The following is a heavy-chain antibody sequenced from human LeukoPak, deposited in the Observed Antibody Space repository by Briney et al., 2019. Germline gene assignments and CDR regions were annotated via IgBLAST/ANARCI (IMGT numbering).Heavy chain of an antibody. CDR3: ARLTKVYSSGWYYRNSFSY. J-gene: IGHJ4*02. V-gene: IGHV3-23*01. Sequence: GGSLRLSCAVSGFTFSSYAMNWVRQAPGKGLEWVSAISGSGGGSGGSTLYADSVKGRFTISRDNAKNSLYLQMNSRRAEDTAVYYCARLTKVYSSGWYYRNSFSYWGQGTLVTVSS. CDR1: GFTFSSYA. CDR2: ISGSGGGSGGST. D-gene: IGHD6-19*01.